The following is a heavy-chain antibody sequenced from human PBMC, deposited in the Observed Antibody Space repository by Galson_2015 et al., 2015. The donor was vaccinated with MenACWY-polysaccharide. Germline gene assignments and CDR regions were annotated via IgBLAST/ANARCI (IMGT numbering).Heavy chain of an antibody. CDR1: GYNFTPYG. D-gene: IGHD3-10*01. J-gene: IGHJ4*02. CDR3: ARERKYYGSGSYFDY. V-gene: IGHV1-18*01. Sequence: SVKVSCKASGYNFTPYGISWVRQAPGQGLEWMGWISGYNGNTNHAQKFQGRVTITTDTSTSTAYMELRSLRSDDTAVYYCARERKYYGSGSYFDYWGQGTLVTVSS. CDR2: ISGYNGNT.